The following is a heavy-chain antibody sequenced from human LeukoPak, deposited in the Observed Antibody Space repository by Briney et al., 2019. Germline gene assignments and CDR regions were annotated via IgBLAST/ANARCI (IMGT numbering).Heavy chain of an antibody. V-gene: IGHV3-66*01. J-gene: IGHJ4*02. Sequence: GGSLRLSCAASGFTVSNNFMSWVRQAPGKGLEWVSGIYSGGSTYYADSVKGRFTISRDNSKNTLYLQMNSLRVEDTAVYYCARTVIAVPAPDYWGQGTLVTVSS. D-gene: IGHD2/OR15-2a*01. CDR2: IYSGGST. CDR1: GFTVSNNF. CDR3: ARTVIAVPAPDY.